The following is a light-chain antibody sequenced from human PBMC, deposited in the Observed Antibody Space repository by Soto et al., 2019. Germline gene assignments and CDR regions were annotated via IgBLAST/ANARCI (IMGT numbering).Light chain of an antibody. J-gene: IGLJ3*02. V-gene: IGLV2-14*01. CDR1: SSDVGGYNY. CDR3: SSYTNSRTPV. CDR2: DVS. Sequence: QSALTQPASVSGSPGQSITISCTGSSSDVGGYNYVSWYQQHPGKAPKLMIYDVSNRPSGVSNRFSGSKSGNTASLRISGLQAEDEADYYCSSYTNSRTPVFGGGTKLTVL.